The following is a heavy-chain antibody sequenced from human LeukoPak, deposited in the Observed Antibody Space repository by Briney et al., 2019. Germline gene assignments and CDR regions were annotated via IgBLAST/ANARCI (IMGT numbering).Heavy chain of an antibody. CDR2: MNPNSGNT. D-gene: IGHD3-22*01. V-gene: IGHV1-8*01. J-gene: IGHJ5*02. Sequence: GASEKVSCKASGYTFTSYDINWVRQATGQGLEWMGWMNPNSGNTGYAQKFQGRVTMTRNTSISTAYMELSSLRSEDTAVYYCARGDLNYYDSSGYYPWGQGTLVTVSS. CDR3: ARGDLNYYDSSGYYP. CDR1: GYTFTSYD.